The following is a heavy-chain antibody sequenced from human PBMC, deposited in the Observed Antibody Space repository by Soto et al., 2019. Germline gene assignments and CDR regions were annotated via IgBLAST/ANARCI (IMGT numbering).Heavy chain of an antibody. Sequence: PGGSLRLSCAASGFSFSTYNMNWVRQAPGKGLEWVSSIDASSTHIYYSDSVKGRFTISRDNGKSSLYLQMTSLRPEDTALYYCVKDISGAYSGPNYDAWGQGTLVTVSS. CDR3: VKDISGAYSGPNYDA. D-gene: IGHD1-26*01. V-gene: IGHV3-21*04. CDR1: GFSFSTYN. J-gene: IGHJ4*02. CDR2: IDASSTHI.